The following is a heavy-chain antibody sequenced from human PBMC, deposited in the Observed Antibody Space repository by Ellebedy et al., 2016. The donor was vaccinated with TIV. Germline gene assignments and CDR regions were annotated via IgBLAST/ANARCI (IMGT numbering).Heavy chain of an antibody. CDR3: TTELSFGTGDY. CDR2: IKSKTDGGTT. Sequence: GESLKISCAASGFTFSNAWMNWARQAPGKGLEWVGRIKSKTDGGTTDYAAPVKGRFTISRDDSKNTLYLQMNSLKTEDTAVYYCTTELSFGTGDYWGQGTLVTVSS. J-gene: IGHJ4*02. V-gene: IGHV3-15*07. CDR1: GFTFSNAW. D-gene: IGHD3-16*02.